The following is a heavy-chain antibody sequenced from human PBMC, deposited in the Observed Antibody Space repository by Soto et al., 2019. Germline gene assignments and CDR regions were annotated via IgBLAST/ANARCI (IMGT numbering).Heavy chain of an antibody. D-gene: IGHD1-26*01. CDR1: GFTFSSYG. CDR2: ISYDGSNK. V-gene: IGHV3-30*18. CDR3: AKGGGSPDY. Sequence: QVQLVESGGGVVQPGRSLRLSCAASGFTFSSYGMHWVRQAPGKGLEWVAVISYDGSNKYYADSVKGRFTISRDNSKNTLDLQMNSLRDEDTAVYYCAKGGGSPDYWGQGTLVTVSS. J-gene: IGHJ4*02.